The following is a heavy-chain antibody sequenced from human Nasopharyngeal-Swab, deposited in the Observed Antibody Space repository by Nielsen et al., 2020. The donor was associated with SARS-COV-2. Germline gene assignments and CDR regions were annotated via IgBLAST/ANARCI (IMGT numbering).Heavy chain of an antibody. J-gene: IGHJ6*02. V-gene: IGHV1-18*01. CDR3: AREGAMVRSYGMDV. Sequence: WMRQAPGQGLEWMGWISGYNGKTNYAEKFQDRVTMTTDTSTYTAYMELRSLRSDDTAMYYCAREGAMVRSYGMDVWGQGTTVTVSS. CDR2: ISGYNGKT. D-gene: IGHD3-10*01.